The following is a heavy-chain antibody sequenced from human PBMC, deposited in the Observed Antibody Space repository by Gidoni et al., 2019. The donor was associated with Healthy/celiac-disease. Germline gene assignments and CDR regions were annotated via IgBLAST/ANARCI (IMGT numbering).Heavy chain of an antibody. CDR1: GFTVNSNY. CDR2: IYRGGST. D-gene: IGHD3-10*01. V-gene: IGHV3-53*01. Sequence: EEQLVESGGGLIQPGGSLRLSCAASGFTVNSNYMSWGGQAPGQGLGWVSVIYRGGSTYYADSVKGRFTISRDNSKNTLYLQRNSLRAEDTAVYYCAGDRAAFNWGQGTLVTVSS. CDR3: AGDRAAFN. J-gene: IGHJ4*02.